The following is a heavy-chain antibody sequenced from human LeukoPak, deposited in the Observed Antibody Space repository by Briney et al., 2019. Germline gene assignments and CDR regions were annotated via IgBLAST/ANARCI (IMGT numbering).Heavy chain of an antibody. Sequence: SETLSLTCAVCGGSFSGYYWSWIRQPPGKGLEWIGSIYHSGSTYYNPSLKSRVTISVDTSKNQFSLKLSSVTAADTAVYYCARHGIQLWYQFDYWGQGTLVTVSS. V-gene: IGHV4-38-2*01. CDR1: GGSFSGYY. D-gene: IGHD5-18*01. CDR2: IYHSGST. J-gene: IGHJ4*02. CDR3: ARHGIQLWYQFDY.